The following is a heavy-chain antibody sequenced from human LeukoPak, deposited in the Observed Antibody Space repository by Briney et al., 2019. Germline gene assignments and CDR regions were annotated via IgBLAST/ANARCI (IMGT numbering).Heavy chain of an antibody. Sequence: SETLSLTCTVSGGSIRSNSYYWGWIRQPPGKGLEWIGEINHSGGTNYNPSLKSRVTISVDTSKNQFSLKLSSVTAADTAVYYCARQSYAWFGGHYYYYMDVWGKGTTVTISS. CDR3: ARQSYAWFGGHYYYYMDV. D-gene: IGHD3-10*01. V-gene: IGHV4-39*01. J-gene: IGHJ6*03. CDR2: INHSGGT. CDR1: GGSIRSNSYY.